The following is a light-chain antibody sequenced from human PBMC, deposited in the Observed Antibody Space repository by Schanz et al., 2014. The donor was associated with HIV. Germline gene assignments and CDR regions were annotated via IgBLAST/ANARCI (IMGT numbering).Light chain of an antibody. J-gene: IGLJ2*01. CDR3: AAWDDSLNGVV. Sequence: QSVLTQPPSVSGAPGQRVSISCTGSSSNIGAGYDVRWYQQLPGTAPKLLIYANTNRPSGVPDRFSGSRSGTSASLAISGLQSEDEADYFCAAWDDSLNGVVFGGGPKLTV. V-gene: IGLV1-40*01. CDR1: SSNIGAGYD. CDR2: ANT.